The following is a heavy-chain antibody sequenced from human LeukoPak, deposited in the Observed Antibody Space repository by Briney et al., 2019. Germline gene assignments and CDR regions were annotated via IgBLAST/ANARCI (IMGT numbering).Heavy chain of an antibody. CDR1: GFIFGSYA. D-gene: IGHD3-22*01. Sequence: PGRSLRLSCAASGFIFGSYAMHWVRQAPGKGLEWVAVISFDGSNEYYADSVKGRFTISRDNSKNTLDLQMSRLRVEDTAVYYCARGGGYYTNDMAVWGQGTTVAVFS. CDR2: ISFDGSNE. J-gene: IGHJ6*02. CDR3: ARGGGYYTNDMAV. V-gene: IGHV3-30-3*01.